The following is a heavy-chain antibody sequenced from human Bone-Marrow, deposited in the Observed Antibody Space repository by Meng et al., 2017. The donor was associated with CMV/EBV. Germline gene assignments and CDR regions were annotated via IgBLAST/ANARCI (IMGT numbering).Heavy chain of an antibody. V-gene: IGHV3-21*01. Sequence: GESLKISCAASGFTFSSYSMNWVRQAPGKGLEWVSSISSSSSYIYYADSVKGRFTISRDNAKNSLYLQMNSLRDEDTAVYYCARDRSHYYYYGMDVWGQGTTVTVSS. CDR1: GFTFSSYS. J-gene: IGHJ6*02. CDR3: ARDRSHYYYYGMDV. CDR2: ISSSSSYI.